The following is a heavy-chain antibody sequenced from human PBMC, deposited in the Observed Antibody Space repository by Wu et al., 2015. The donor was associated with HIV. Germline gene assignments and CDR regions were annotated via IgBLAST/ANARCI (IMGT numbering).Heavy chain of an antibody. D-gene: IGHD5-18*01. V-gene: IGHV1-69*01. CDR2: VIPIFGTA. J-gene: IGHJ4*02. CDR1: GGTFSSYA. CDR3: ARGYSYGNYFDY. Sequence: QVQLVQSGAEVKKPGSSVKVSCKASGGTFSSYAISWVQQAPGQGLEWMGGVIPIFGTANYAQKFQGRVTITTDESTSTAYMELSSLRSEDTAVYYCARGYSYGNYFDYWGQGNAGHRSPQ.